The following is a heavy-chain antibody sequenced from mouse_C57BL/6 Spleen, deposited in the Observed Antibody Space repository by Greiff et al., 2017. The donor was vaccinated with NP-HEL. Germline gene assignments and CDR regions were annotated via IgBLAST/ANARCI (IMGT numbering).Heavy chain of an antibody. V-gene: IGHV1-55*01. D-gene: IGHD1-1*01. J-gene: IGHJ3*01. CDR3: ASLITTVHWFAY. CDR2: IYPGSGST. CDR1: GYTFTSYW. Sequence: QVQLQQPGAELVKPGASVKMSCKASGYTFTSYWITWVKQSPGQGLEWIGDIYPGSGSTYYNETFKSQATLTGDTSSSTAYLQLSSLTSEDSAVYYCASLITTVHWFAYWGQGTLVTVSA.